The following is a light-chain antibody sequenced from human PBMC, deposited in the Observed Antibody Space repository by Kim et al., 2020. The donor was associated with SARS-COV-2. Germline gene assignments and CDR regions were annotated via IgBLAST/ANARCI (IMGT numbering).Light chain of an antibody. Sequence: AAGGDRVTITCRASQGIRNDLGWYQQKPGKAPKLLIYAASSLQSGVPTRFSGSGSGTDFTLTISSLQPEDFATYYCIQDYNYPRTFGQGTKVDIK. J-gene: IGKJ1*01. V-gene: IGKV1-6*01. CDR3: IQDYNYPRT. CDR2: AAS. CDR1: QGIRND.